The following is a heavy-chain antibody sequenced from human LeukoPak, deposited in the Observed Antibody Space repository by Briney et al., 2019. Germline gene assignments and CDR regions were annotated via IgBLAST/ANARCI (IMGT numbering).Heavy chain of an antibody. CDR3: ARLVVASSWIDP. Sequence: SETLSLTCTVSGGSVSTRIYYWGWIRQPPGKGLEWIGSAFYSGSTYYHPSLRSRATISVDTSKNQFSLKLDSVTAADTAVYYCARLVVASSWIDPWGRGTRVPVSS. D-gene: IGHD3-22*01. J-gene: IGHJ5*02. CDR2: AFYSGST. CDR1: GGSVSTRIYY. V-gene: IGHV4-39*01.